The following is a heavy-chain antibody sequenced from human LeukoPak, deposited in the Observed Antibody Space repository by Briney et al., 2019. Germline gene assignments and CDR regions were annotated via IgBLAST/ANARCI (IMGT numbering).Heavy chain of an antibody. CDR3: ARLQRWFDP. CDR2: TNHSGST. Sequence: SETLSLTCAVYGGSFSGYYWSWIRQPPGKGLEWIGETNHSGSTNYNPSLKSRVTISVDTSKNQFSLKLSSVTAADTAVYYCARLQRWFDPWGQGTLVTVSS. J-gene: IGHJ5*02. D-gene: IGHD4-11*01. V-gene: IGHV4-34*01. CDR1: GGSFSGYY.